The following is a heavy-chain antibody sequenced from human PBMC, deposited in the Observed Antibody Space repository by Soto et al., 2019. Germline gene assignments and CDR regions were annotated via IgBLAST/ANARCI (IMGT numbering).Heavy chain of an antibody. D-gene: IGHD2-21*01. CDR2: INPSGGST. Sequence: ASVKVSCKASGYTFTSYYMHWVRQAPGQGLEWVGIINPSGGSTSYAQKFQGRVTMTRDTSTSTVYMELSSLRSEDTAVYYCARDYGEYYYGMDVWGQGTTVTVSS. V-gene: IGHV1-46*01. CDR3: ARDYGEYYYGMDV. J-gene: IGHJ6*02. CDR1: GYTFTSYY.